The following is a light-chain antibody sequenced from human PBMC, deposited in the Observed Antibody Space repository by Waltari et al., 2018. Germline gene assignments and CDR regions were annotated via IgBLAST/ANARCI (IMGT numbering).Light chain of an antibody. V-gene: IGLV3-1*01. Sequence: SYELTQPPSVSVSQGQTARITRSGDKWGEKNACWYQQQPGQAPELVIYQGSTRPSGIPARFSGSNSGNTTTRTTVGLQAMAEADYYCQAWDSSTLVFGGGTKLTVL. CDR2: QGS. CDR3: QAWDSSTLV. J-gene: IGLJ2*01. CDR1: KWGEKN.